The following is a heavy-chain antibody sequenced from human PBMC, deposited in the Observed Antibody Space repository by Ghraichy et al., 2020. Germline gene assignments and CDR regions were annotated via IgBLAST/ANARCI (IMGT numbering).Heavy chain of an antibody. J-gene: IGHJ6*02. CDR1: GGSISSYY. CDR3: ARDTAMVRDYYYYYGMDV. Sequence: SETLSLTCTVSGGSISSYYWSWIRQPPGKGLEWIGYIYYSGSTNYNPSLKSRVTISVDTSKNQFSLKLSSVTAADTAVYYCARDTAMVRDYYYYYGMDVWGQGTTVTVSS. CDR2: IYYSGST. D-gene: IGHD5-18*01. V-gene: IGHV4-59*01.